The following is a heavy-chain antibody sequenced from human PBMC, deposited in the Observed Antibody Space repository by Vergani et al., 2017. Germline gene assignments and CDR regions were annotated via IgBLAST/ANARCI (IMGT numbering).Heavy chain of an antibody. D-gene: IGHD5-12*01. Sequence: QVQLVESGGGVVQPGRSLRLSCAASGFTFSSYGMHWVRQAPGKGLEWVAVISYDGTNKYYADSVKGRFTISRDNSKNTLYLQMNSLRAEDTAVYYCAKVARGYDYSLYRSFDLWGRGPLVTVSS. V-gene: IGHV3-30*18. CDR1: GFTFSSYG. CDR2: ISYDGTNK. CDR3: AKVARGYDYSLYRSFDL. J-gene: IGHJ2*01.